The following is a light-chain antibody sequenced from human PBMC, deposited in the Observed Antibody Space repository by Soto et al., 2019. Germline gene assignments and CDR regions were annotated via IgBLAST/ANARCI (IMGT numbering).Light chain of an antibody. J-gene: IGKJ4*01. CDR2: AAS. V-gene: IGKV1-27*01. CDR3: QKFTSDPFT. Sequence: QMTQSPSSLSGSVADRVAITCRASQGISNHLAWYQQKPGKLPNLLIYAASILQSGVPSRFSGSGSGTDFTLTINSLQPEDVAIYYCQKFTSDPFTFSGATKVDIK. CDR1: QGISNH.